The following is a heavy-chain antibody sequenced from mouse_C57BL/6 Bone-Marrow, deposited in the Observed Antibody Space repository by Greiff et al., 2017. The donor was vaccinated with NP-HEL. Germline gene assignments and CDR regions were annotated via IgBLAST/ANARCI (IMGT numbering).Heavy chain of an antibody. CDR3: ERWSRGSYNAMDY. J-gene: IGHJ4*01. CDR1: GYTFTSYW. V-gene: IGHV1-50*01. Sequence: QVQLQQPGAELVKPGASVKLSCKASGYTFTSYWMQWVKQRPGQGLEWIGDIDPYDSYTNYNQKFKGKATLTVDTSSSTAYMQLSSLTSEDSAVYDCERWSRGSYNAMDYWGQGTSVTVSS. CDR2: IDPYDSYT.